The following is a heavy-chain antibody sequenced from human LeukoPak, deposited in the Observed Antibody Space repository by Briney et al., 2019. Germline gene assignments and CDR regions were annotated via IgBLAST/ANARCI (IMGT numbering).Heavy chain of an antibody. V-gene: IGHV3-33*01. CDR3: ARDEEQNYGMDV. Sequence: LRLSCAASGFTFSSYGMHWVRQAPGKGLEWVAVIWYDGSNKYYADSVKGRFTISRDNSKNTLYLQMNSLRAEDTAVYYCARDEEQNYGMDVWGQGTTVTVSS. CDR2: IWYDGSNK. CDR1: GFTFSSYG. J-gene: IGHJ6*02. D-gene: IGHD1-26*01.